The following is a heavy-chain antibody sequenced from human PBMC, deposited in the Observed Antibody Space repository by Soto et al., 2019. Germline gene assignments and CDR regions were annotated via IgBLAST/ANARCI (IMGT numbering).Heavy chain of an antibody. Sequence: EVQLVESGGGLVKPGGSLRLSCEGSGFTFSNGWMTWVRQAPGKGLEWVGRIKTNIDGGRIDYAAPVKGRVTTSRDDSKNTLYLQMNSLKTEDTAVYYCTTNSVTNFYYYGMEVWGLGTTVTVSS. CDR2: IKTNIDGGRI. CDR1: GFTFSNGW. J-gene: IGHJ6*02. V-gene: IGHV3-15*01. CDR3: TTNSVTNFYYYGMEV.